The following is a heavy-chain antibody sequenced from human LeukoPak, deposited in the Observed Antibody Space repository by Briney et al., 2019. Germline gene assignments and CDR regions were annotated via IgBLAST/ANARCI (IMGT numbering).Heavy chain of an antibody. D-gene: IGHD3-10*01. CDR2: MNQDGSRK. CDR1: GFTFSSSW. CDR3: TRDSQGSGTYSTDH. Sequence: GGSLRLSCVASGFTFSSSWMSWVRQGPEKGPEWVANMNQDGSRKFYVDSVEGRFTISRDNAKNSLFLEMNGLRDEDTAVYYCTRDSQGSGTYSTDHWGQGTLVAVSS. J-gene: IGHJ4*02. V-gene: IGHV3-7*01.